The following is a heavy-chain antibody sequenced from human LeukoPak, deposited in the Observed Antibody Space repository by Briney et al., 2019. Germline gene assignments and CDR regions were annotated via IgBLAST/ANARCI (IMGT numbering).Heavy chain of an antibody. D-gene: IGHD3-3*02. Sequence: PGGSLRLSCAASGYTFSSYAMHWVRQAPGKGLEYVSAISSNGGSTYYANSVKGRFTISRDNSKNTLYLQMGSLRAEDMAVYYCARVMLSDSITPDYWGQGTLVTVSS. CDR2: ISSNGGST. J-gene: IGHJ4*02. V-gene: IGHV3-64*01. CDR1: GYTFSSYA. CDR3: ARVMLSDSITPDY.